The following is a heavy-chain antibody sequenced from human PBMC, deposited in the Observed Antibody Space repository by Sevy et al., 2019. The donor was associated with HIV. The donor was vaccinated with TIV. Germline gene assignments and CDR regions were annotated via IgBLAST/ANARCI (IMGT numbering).Heavy chain of an antibody. V-gene: IGHV4-34*01. D-gene: IGHD6-19*01. CDR3: ARGKHKKGIAVAGKGPNDAFDI. J-gene: IGHJ3*02. Sequence: SETLSLTCAVYGGSFSGYYWSWIRQPPGKGLEWIGEINHSGSTNYNPSLKSRVTISVDTSKNQFSLKLSSVTAADTAVYCCARGKHKKGIAVAGKGPNDAFDIWGQGTMVTVSS. CDR2: INHSGST. CDR1: GGSFSGYY.